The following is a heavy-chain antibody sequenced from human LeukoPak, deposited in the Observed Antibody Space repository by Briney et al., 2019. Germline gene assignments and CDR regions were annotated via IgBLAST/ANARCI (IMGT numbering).Heavy chain of an antibody. D-gene: IGHD5-12*01. CDR3: AKDISFASGSFDY. CDR2: IKQDGSEK. Sequence: SGGSLRLSCAASGFTFSSYWMSWVRQAPGKGLEWVANIKQDGSEKYYADSVKGRFTISRDNAKNSLYLQMNSLRAEDTALYYCAKDISFASGSFDYWGQGTLVTVSS. CDR1: GFTFSSYW. V-gene: IGHV3-7*03. J-gene: IGHJ4*02.